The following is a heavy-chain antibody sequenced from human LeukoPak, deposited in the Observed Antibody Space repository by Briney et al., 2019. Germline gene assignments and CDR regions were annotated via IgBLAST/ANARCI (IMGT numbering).Heavy chain of an antibody. CDR3: ASWGL. D-gene: IGHD3-16*01. CDR1: GITFSAYW. Sequence: GGSLRLSCAASGITFSAYWMGWVRQAPGKGLEWVAYINPVGSETKYVDSVKGRFAISRDNAKNSLYLQMKSLRVEDTALYYWASWGLWGQGTPVTVSS. CDR2: INPVGSET. J-gene: IGHJ4*02. V-gene: IGHV3-7*05.